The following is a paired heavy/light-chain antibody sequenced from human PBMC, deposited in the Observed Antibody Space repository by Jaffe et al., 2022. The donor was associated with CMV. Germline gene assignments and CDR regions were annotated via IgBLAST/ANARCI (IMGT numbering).Heavy chain of an antibody. V-gene: IGHV3-23*04. CDR2: ISGDGDIT. CDR3: AKSQSGYCRGGSCSMDI. J-gene: IGHJ3*02. Sequence: EVQLVESGGGLVQPGGSLRLSCSASQFTLKDYVINWVRQAPGKGLEWVSLISGDGDITYHADSVKGRFTISRDNFKNTIYLQMNSLRAEDTAVYYCAKSQSGYCRGGSCSMDIWGQGTMVTVSS. CDR1: QFTLKDYV. D-gene: IGHD2-15*01.
Light chain of an antibody. CDR2: GAS. CDR1: QSVSSSY. V-gene: IGKV3-20*01. CDR3: QKYGSAPIT. J-gene: IGKJ5*01. Sequence: EIVLAQSPGTLSLSPGERATLSCRASQSVSSSYLAWYQQKSGQAPRLLIYGASSRATGVPDRFSGSGSGTDFTLSISSLEPEDFAVYYCQKYGSAPITFGQGTRLEIK.